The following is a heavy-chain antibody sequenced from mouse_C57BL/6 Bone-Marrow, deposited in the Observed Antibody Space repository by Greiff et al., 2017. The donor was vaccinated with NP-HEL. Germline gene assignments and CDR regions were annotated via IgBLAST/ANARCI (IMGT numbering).Heavy chain of an antibody. V-gene: IGHV1-15*01. J-gene: IGHJ1*03. Sequence: QVQLQQSGAELVRPGASVTLSCKASGYTFTDYEMHWVKQTPVHGLEWIGTIDPETGGTAYNQKFKGKAILTADKSSSTAYMELRSLTSEDSAVDYCTVIRYSSFDVWGTGTTVTVSS. CDR1: GYTFTDYE. D-gene: IGHD1-1*01. CDR3: TVIRYSSFDV. CDR2: IDPETGGT.